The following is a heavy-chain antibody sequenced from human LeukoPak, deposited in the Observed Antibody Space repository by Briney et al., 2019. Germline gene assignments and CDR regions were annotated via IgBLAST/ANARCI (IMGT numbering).Heavy chain of an antibody. CDR2: INPNGGGT. CDR1: GYTFTGYY. Sequence: RASVKVSCKASGYTFTGYYMRWVRQAPGQGLEWMGWINPNGGGTNYAQTFPGRVTMTRETSISTAYMARSRLRSDETAVYYCATSIAARRTYYYYGMDVWGQGTTVTVSS. J-gene: IGHJ6*02. V-gene: IGHV1-2*02. CDR3: ATSIAARRTYYYYGMDV. D-gene: IGHD6-6*01.